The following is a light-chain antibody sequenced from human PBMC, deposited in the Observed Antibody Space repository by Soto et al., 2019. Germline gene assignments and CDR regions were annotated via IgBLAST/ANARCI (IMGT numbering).Light chain of an antibody. CDR2: VGTGGIVG. Sequence: QLVLTQPPSASASLGASVTLTCTLSSGYSNYKVDWYQQRPGKGPRFVMRVGTGGIVGSKGDAIPDRFSVLGSGLNRYLTIKNIQDEDESDYHCGADPGSGNNFVLVFGGGTKLTVL. CDR3: GADPGSGNNFVLV. V-gene: IGLV9-49*01. J-gene: IGLJ2*01. CDR1: SGYSNYK.